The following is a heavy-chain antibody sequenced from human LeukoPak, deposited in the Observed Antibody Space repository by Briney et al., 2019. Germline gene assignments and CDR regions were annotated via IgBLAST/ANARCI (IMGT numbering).Heavy chain of an antibody. CDR3: ARHSRTTFDY. D-gene: IGHD1-1*01. CDR1: GFTFSNYW. Sequence: GGSLRLSCAASGFTFSNYWMSWVRQAPGKGLEWVVNIKQDGSEKYYVDSVKGRFSISRDNAKNSLYLQMNSLRAEDTAVYYCARHSRTTFDYWGQGALVTVSS. CDR2: IKQDGSEK. V-gene: IGHV3-7*04. J-gene: IGHJ4*02.